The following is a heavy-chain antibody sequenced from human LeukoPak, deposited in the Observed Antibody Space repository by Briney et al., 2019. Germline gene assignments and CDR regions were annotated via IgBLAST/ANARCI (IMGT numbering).Heavy chain of an antibody. Sequence: SQTLSLTCTVSGASIRSGDYYWSWIRQPPGKGLEWIGYIYDSGSTYYNPSLKSRITISVDTSENRFSLKLSSVTATDTAVYYCARDCSGGSCYGAFDIWGQGTMVTVS. V-gene: IGHV4-30-4*01. CDR2: IYDSGST. J-gene: IGHJ3*02. D-gene: IGHD2-15*01. CDR3: ARDCSGGSCYGAFDI. CDR1: GASIRSGDYY.